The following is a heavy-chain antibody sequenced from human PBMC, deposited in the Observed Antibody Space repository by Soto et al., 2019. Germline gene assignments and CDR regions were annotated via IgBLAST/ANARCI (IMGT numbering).Heavy chain of an antibody. D-gene: IGHD3-3*01. V-gene: IGHV3-48*02. CDR1: GFTFSSYS. CDR3: AREASYYDFWSGYAI. CDR2: ISSSSSTI. J-gene: IGHJ3*02. Sequence: GGSLRLSCAASGFTFSSYSMNWVRQAPGKGLEWVSYISSSSSTIYYADSVKGRFTISRDNAKSSLYLQMNSLRDEDTAVYYCAREASYYDFWSGYAIWGQGTMVTVSS.